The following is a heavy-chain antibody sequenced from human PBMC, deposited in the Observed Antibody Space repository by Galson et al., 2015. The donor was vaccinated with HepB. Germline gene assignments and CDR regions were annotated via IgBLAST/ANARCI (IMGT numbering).Heavy chain of an antibody. J-gene: IGHJ3*02. CDR3: TRPGTYFDAFDI. D-gene: IGHD1-26*01. CDR2: IYPGDSET. V-gene: IGHV5-51*01. CDR1: GYSFTSYW. Sequence: KVSCKGSGYSFTSYWIGWVRQVPGKGLEWMGIIYPGDSETRYSPSIQGQVTISADKSISTAYLQWSSLQASDTAMYYCTRPGTYFDAFDIWGQGSIVTVSS.